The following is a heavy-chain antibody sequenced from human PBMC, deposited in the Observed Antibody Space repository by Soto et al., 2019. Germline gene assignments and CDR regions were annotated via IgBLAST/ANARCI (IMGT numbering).Heavy chain of an antibody. CDR2: ISYDGSNK. V-gene: IGHV3-30*18. CDR1: GFTFSSYG. Sequence: GGSLRLSCAASGFTFSSYGMHWVRQAPGKGLEWVAVISYDGSNKYYADSVKGRFTISRDNSKNTLYLQMNSLRAEDTAVYYCAKDQGTAADYFDYWGQGTQVTVSS. J-gene: IGHJ4*02. D-gene: IGHD6-13*01. CDR3: AKDQGTAADYFDY.